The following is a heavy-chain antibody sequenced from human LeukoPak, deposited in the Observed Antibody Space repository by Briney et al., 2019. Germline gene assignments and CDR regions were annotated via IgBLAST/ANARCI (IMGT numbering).Heavy chain of an antibody. D-gene: IGHD6-13*01. CDR2: INSSSSYI. V-gene: IGHV3-21*01. CDR1: GFTFSSYS. CDR3: ARHREVAAVSYY. J-gene: IGHJ4*02. Sequence: GGSLRLSCAASGFTFSSYSMNWVRQAPGKGLEWVSSINSSSSYIYYADSVKGRFTISRDNAKNSLYLQMNSLRAEDTAVYYCARHREVAAVSYYWGQGTLVTVSS.